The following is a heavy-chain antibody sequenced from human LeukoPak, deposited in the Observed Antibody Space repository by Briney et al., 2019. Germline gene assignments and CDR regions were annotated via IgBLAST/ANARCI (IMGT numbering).Heavy chain of an antibody. CDR2: INHSGGT. CDR1: GGSFSDYS. V-gene: IGHV4-34*01. D-gene: IGHD2-2*01. CDR3: ARVGYQLLLAWFDP. J-gene: IGHJ5*02. Sequence: SETLSLTCAVYGGSFSDYSWSWIRQPPGKGLEWIGEINHSGGTNHNPSLMSRVIMSVDTSKNQFSLKLSSVTAADTAVYYCARVGYQLLLAWFDPWGQGTLVTVSS.